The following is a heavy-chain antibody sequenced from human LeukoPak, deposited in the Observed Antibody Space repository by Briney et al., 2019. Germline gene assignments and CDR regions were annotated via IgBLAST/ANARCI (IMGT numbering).Heavy chain of an antibody. CDR1: GFTFSSYW. J-gene: IGHJ4*02. D-gene: IGHD3-22*01. CDR3: AKRGYYYDSSGPN. V-gene: IGHV3-7*01. Sequence: GGSLRLSCAASGFTFSSYWMSWVRQAPGKGLEWVANIKKDGSEKYYVDSVKGRFTISRDNAKTSLYLQMNSLRAEDTAVYYCAKRGYYYDSSGPNWGQGTLVTVSS. CDR2: IKKDGSEK.